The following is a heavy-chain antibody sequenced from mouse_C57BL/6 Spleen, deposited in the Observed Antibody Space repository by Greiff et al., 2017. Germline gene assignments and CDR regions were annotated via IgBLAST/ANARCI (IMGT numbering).Heavy chain of an antibody. D-gene: IGHD2-3*01. J-gene: IGHJ1*03. V-gene: IGHV1-64*01. Sequence: QVQLQQPGAELVKPGASVKLSCKASGYTFTSYWMHWVKQRPGQGLEWIGMIHPNSGSTNYNEKFKSKATLTVDQSSSTAYMQLSSLTSEDAAVYYCANDGYYRGYVWGTGTTVTVSS. CDR2: IHPNSGST. CDR1: GYTFTSYW. CDR3: ANDGYYRGYV.